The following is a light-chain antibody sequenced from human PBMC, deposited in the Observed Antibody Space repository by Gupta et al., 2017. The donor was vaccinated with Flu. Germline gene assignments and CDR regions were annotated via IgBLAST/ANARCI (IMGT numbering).Light chain of an antibody. Sequence: EIVMTQSPATLSVSPGERATLSCRASQICGSNLAWYQQKPGQAPRLLIYGASTRATGIPARFSGSGSGTEFTLSINSLQSEDFAVYFCQQYNNWPLTFGGGTKVEIK. CDR1: QICGSN. CDR3: QQYNNWPLT. CDR2: GAS. J-gene: IGKJ4*01. V-gene: IGKV3-15*01.